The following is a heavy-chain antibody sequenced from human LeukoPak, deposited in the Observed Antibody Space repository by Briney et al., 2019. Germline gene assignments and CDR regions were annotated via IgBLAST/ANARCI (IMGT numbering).Heavy chain of an antibody. J-gene: IGHJ4*02. CDR1: GYTFTSYG. CDR2: ISAYNGNT. V-gene: IGHV1-18*01. CDR3: ASAPYSGYKFCYFDY. Sequence: ASVKVSCKASGYTFTSYGISWVRQAPGQGLEWVGWISAYNGNTNYAQKLQGRVTMTTDTSTSTAYMELRSLRSDDTAVYYCASAPYSGYKFCYFDYWGQGTLVTVSS. D-gene: IGHD5-12*01.